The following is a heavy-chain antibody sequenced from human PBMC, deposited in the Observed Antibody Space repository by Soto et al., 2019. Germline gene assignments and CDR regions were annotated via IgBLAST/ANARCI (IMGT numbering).Heavy chain of an antibody. Sequence: GGALRRSCAGSGGTVSSYWMSWVRQAKGKGLEWVANIKQDGSEKYYVDSVKGRFTISRDNAKNSLYLQMNSLRAEDTAVYYCARSYPVTIFGVVSSPMDVWGEGTTVTVSS. D-gene: IGHD3-3*01. J-gene: IGHJ6*04. V-gene: IGHV3-7*01. CDR2: IKQDGSEK. CDR3: ARSYPVTIFGVVSSPMDV. CDR1: GGTVSSYW.